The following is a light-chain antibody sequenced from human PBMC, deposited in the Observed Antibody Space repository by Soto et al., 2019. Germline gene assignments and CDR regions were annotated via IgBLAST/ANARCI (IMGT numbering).Light chain of an antibody. J-gene: IGKJ1*01. V-gene: IGKV3-20*01. CDR1: QSVSSNY. Sequence: EIVLTQSPGTLSLFPGERATLSCRATQSVSSNYLAWYQQKPGQAPRLLIYIASSRATGIPDRFSGSGSGTAFTLTISRLEPEDFAVYYCQQYGTSPWTFGQGTKVAIK. CDR3: QQYGTSPWT. CDR2: IAS.